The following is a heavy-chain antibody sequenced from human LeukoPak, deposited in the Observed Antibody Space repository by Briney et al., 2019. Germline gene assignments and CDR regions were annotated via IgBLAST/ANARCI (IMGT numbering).Heavy chain of an antibody. CDR2: IYHSGNT. CDR3: ARQGGSSSPYYYYYTDV. J-gene: IGHJ6*03. D-gene: IGHD6-13*01. Sequence: SETLSHTCAVSGYSISSGYYWGWFRQPPGKGLEWIGCIYHSGNTYYNPSLKSRVSISVHTSKNHFSLMLSSVTAADTAVYYCARQGGSSSPYYYYYTDVWGKGTTVTVSS. V-gene: IGHV4-38-2*01. CDR1: GYSISSGYY.